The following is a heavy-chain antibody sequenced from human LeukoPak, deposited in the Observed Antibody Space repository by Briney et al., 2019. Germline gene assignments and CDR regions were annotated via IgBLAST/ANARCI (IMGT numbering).Heavy chain of an antibody. D-gene: IGHD3-22*01. CDR2: IHYSGST. V-gene: IGHV4-59*01. CDR3: ARRTFDTSGYYPD. CDR1: GGSISSYY. J-gene: IGHJ4*02. Sequence: NPSETLSLTCTVSGGSISSYYWSWIRQPPGKGLEWVGYIHYSGSTDYNPSLKSRLTLLVDTSKNQFSLRLSSVTAADTAVYFCARRTFDTSGYYPDWGQGTQVTVSS.